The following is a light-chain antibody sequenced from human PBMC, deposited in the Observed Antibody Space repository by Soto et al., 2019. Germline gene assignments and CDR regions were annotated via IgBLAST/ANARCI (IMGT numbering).Light chain of an antibody. J-gene: IGLJ2*01. CDR2: DNN. CDR1: SSNIGTYY. CDR3: GTWDSSLSAVV. V-gene: IGLV1-51*01. Sequence: QSVLTQPPSVSAAPGQKVAISCSGSSSNIGTYYVSWYQHVPGAAPKLLIYDNNERPSGIPDRFSGSKSGTSATLDITGLQTEDEADYHCGTWDSSLSAVVFGGGTQLTVL.